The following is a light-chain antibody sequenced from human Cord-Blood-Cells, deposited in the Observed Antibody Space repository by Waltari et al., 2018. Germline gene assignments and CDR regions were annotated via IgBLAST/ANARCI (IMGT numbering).Light chain of an antibody. V-gene: IGKV1-9*01. CDR3: QQLNSYPHT. CDR1: QGISSY. J-gene: IGKJ2*01. Sequence: QLTQSPSPLSASVGDRVTIPCRASQGISSYLAWYQQKPGKAPKPLIYAASTLQSGVPSRFSGSGSGTEFTLTISSLQPEDFATYYCQQLNSYPHTFGQGTKLEIK. CDR2: AAS.